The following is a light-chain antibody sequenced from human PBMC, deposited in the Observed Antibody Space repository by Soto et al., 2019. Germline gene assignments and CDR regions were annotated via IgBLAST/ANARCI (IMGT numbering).Light chain of an antibody. V-gene: IGKV1-5*03. CDR2: KAS. CDR1: QSINSW. J-gene: IGKJ2*02. CDR3: QQYSGYSGT. Sequence: DTQMTQSPSTLSASVGDRVTITCRASQSINSWLAWYQQKPGKAPKLLIYKASNLESGVPSRFGGSASGTEFTLTISSLQPDDLATYYCQQYSGYSGTFGQGTKVEIK.